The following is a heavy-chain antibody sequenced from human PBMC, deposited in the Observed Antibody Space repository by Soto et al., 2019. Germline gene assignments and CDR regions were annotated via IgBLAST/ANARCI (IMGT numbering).Heavy chain of an antibody. V-gene: IGHV3-23*01. D-gene: IGHD2-15*01. J-gene: IGHJ4*02. CDR3: VKDAPSGGWLSDY. CDR1: GFTFSDYA. CDR2: ITSSGGT. Sequence: ELHLLESGGDLVQPGGSLRLSCAASGFTFSDYAVSWVRQAPGRGLAWVSTITSSGGTYYADSVKGRFTISRDNSKNTLYLQVTSLRAEDAAVYYCVKDAPSGGWLSDYWGQGTLVTVSS.